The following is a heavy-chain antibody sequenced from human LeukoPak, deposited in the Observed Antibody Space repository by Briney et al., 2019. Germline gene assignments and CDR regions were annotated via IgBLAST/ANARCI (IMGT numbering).Heavy chain of an antibody. V-gene: IGHV1-69*13. CDR3: ASRGYSYGIGYFDY. CDR1: GGTFSSYA. D-gene: IGHD5-18*01. CDR2: IIPIFGTA. J-gene: IGHJ4*02. Sequence: ASVKVSCKASGGTFSSYAISWVRQAPGQGLEWMGGIIPIFGTANYAQKFQGRVTITADESTSTAYMELSSLRSEDTAVYYCASRGYSYGIGYFDYWGQRTLVTVSS.